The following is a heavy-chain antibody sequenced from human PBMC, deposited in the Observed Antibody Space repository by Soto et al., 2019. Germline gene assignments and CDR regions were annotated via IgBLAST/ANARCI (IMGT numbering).Heavy chain of an antibody. D-gene: IGHD1-26*01. V-gene: IGHV4-34*01. CDR1: SGSIGDHY. CDR2: IHPSGST. J-gene: IGHJ6*02. Sequence: PSETLSLTCAVFSGSIGDHYWAWIRQSPEKGLEWIGEIHPSGSTDYNPSLKSRLTLSFDTSKNQFSLKVASVTAAYTAVYFCARGKPSGFRFGPRNFFYYGLDVWGPGTTVTVSS. CDR3: ARGKPSGFRFGPRNFFYYGLDV.